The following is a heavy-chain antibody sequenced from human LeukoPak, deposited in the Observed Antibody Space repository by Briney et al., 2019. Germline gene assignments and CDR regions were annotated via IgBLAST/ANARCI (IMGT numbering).Heavy chain of an antibody. CDR1: GFTVSSNY. V-gene: IGHV3-66*02. D-gene: IGHD1-26*01. Sequence: GGSLRLSYAASGFTVSSNYMNWVRQAPGKGLEWVSVIYSGGSTYYADSVKGRFTISRDNSKNTLYLQMNSLRAEDTAVYYCARDRPGGSYLFDIWGQGTMVTVSS. CDR3: ARDRPGGSYLFDI. J-gene: IGHJ3*02. CDR2: IYSGGST.